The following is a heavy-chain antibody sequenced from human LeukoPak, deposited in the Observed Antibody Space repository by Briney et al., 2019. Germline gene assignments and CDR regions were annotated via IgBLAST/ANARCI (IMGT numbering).Heavy chain of an antibody. D-gene: IGHD1-26*01. CDR2: ISSSSSYI. CDR1: GFTFSSYA. V-gene: IGHV3-21*01. CDR3: ARAGSGSYYASPDY. Sequence: GGSLRLSCAASGFTFSSYAMSWVRQAPGKGLEWVSSISSSSSYIYYADSVKGRFTISRDNAKNSLYLQMNSLRAEDTAVYYCARAGSGSYYASPDYWGQGTLVTVSS. J-gene: IGHJ4*02.